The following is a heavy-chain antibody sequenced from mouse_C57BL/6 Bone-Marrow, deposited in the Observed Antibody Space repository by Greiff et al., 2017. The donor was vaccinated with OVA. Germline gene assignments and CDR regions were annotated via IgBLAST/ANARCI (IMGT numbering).Heavy chain of an antibody. V-gene: IGHV1-81*01. J-gene: IGHJ2*01. CDR2: IYPRSGNT. CDR1: GYTFTSYG. CDR3: ARDEIGNYDY. Sequence: LVESGAELARPGASVKLSCKASGYTFTSYGISWVKQRTGQGLEWIGEIYPRSGNTYYNEKFKGKATLTADKSSSTAYMELRSLTSEDSAVYFCARDEIGNYDYWGQGTTLTVSS. D-gene: IGHD2-1*01.